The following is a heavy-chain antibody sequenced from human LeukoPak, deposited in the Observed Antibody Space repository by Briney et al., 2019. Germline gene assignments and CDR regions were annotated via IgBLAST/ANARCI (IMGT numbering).Heavy chain of an antibody. CDR3: AREGGFYRPLDY. CDR2: VHLDGRT. J-gene: IGHJ4*02. D-gene: IGHD6-25*01. CDR1: GGSVSSTNW. Sequence: SETLSLTCGVSGGSVSSTNWWTWVRQPPGKGLEWIGEVHLDGRTNFNPSLKSRLTMSVDLSENHVSLKLTSVTAADTAVYYCAREGGFYRPLDYSGQGTLVTVSS. V-gene: IGHV4-4*02.